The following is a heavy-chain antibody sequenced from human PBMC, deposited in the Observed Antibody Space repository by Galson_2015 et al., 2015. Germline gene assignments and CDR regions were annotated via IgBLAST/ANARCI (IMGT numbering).Heavy chain of an antibody. J-gene: IGHJ4*02. Sequence: SVKVSCKASGYTFTSYGISWVRQTPGQGLEWMGRISAYNGNTNYAQKLQGRVTMTTDTSTSTAYMELRSLRSDDTAVYYCAREKGDYDFWSGYYDYWGQGTLVTVSS. CDR2: ISAYNGNT. D-gene: IGHD3-3*01. CDR3: AREKGDYDFWSGYYDY. CDR1: GYTFTSYG. V-gene: IGHV1-18*01.